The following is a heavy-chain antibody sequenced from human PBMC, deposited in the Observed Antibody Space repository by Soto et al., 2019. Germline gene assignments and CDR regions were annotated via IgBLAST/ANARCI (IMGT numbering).Heavy chain of an antibody. J-gene: IGHJ4*01. CDR3: AREAQVHTADVAW. CDR2: ISPMFGAA. CDR1: GGTFNTYA. Sequence: QVQLVQSGAEMQKPGSSVKVSCQSSGGTFNTYAMNWVRQAPGQGPEWMGDISPMFGAANYAPKFQGRVTTTAEESTGTSYMHLSSLTSNDAALYFRAREAQVHTADVAWWGHGPLV. V-gene: IGHV1-69*01. D-gene: IGHD3-10*02.